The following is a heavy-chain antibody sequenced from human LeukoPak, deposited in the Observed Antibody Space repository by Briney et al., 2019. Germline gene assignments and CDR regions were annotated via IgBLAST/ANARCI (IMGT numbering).Heavy chain of an antibody. D-gene: IGHD1-14*01. CDR2: IYYSGST. Sequence: PSETLSLTCTVSGGSISSYYWSWIPQPPGKGLEWIGYIYYSGSTNYNPSLKSRVTISVDTSKNQFSLKLSSVSAADTAVYYCARDGPLTTGAFDIWGQGTMVTVSS. CDR3: ARDGPLTTGAFDI. V-gene: IGHV4-59*01. CDR1: GGSISSYY. J-gene: IGHJ3*02.